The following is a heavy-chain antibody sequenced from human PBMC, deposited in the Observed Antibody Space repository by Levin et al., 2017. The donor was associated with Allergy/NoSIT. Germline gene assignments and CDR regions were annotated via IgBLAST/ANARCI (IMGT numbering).Heavy chain of an antibody. Sequence: GGSLRLSCKGSGYSFTSYWISWVRQMPGKGLEWMGRIDPSDSYTNYSPSFQGHVTISADKSISTAYLQWSSLKASDTAMYYCATSFPVYYYGSGSSDYWGQGTLVTVSS. CDR3: ATSFPVYYYGSGSSDY. D-gene: IGHD3-10*01. CDR1: GYSFTSYW. J-gene: IGHJ4*02. V-gene: IGHV5-10-1*01. CDR2: IDPSDSYT.